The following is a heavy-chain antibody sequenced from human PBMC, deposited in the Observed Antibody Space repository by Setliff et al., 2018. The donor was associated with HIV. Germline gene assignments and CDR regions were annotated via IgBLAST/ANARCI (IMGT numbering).Heavy chain of an antibody. CDR2: IYHSGNT. Sequence: SETLSLTCTVSGYSINSSHFWGWIRQPPGKGLEWVGSIYHSGNTHYIPSLKSRVTISVDTSKNQFSLKLSSVTAADTAVYYCARDKTYCNYSRCSRAGWYFDLWGRGTLVTVSS. D-gene: IGHD2-2*01. CDR3: ARDKTYCNYSRCSRAGWYFDL. CDR1: GYSINSSHF. V-gene: IGHV4-38-2*02. J-gene: IGHJ2*01.